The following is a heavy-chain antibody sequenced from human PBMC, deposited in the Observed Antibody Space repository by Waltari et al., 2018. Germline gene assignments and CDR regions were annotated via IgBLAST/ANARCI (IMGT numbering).Heavy chain of an antibody. CDR2: IKQDGSEK. Sequence: EVQLVESGGGLVQPGGSLRLSCAASGFTFSSYWMSWVRQAPGKGLEWVGHIKQDGSEKYYVDSVKGRFTVSRDNAKNTLYLQMNSLRPEDTAVYYCARSSDPSIFDYWGQGTLVTVSS. CDR1: GFTFSSYW. CDR3: ARSSDPSIFDY. V-gene: IGHV3-7*03. J-gene: IGHJ4*02.